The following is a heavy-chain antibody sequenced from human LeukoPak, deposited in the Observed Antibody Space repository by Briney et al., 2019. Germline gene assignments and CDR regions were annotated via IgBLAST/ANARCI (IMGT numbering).Heavy chain of an antibody. CDR3: ARGFYYYDSSGYYPGWYFDL. CDR2: MNPNSGNT. CDR1: GYTFTSYD. Sequence: ASVKVSCKASGYTFTSYDINWVRQATGQGLEWMGWMNPNSGNTGYAQKFQGRVTMTRNTSISTAYMELSSLRSENTAVYYCARGFYYYDSSGYYPGWYFDLWGGGTLVTVSS. D-gene: IGHD3-22*01. V-gene: IGHV1-8*01. J-gene: IGHJ2*01.